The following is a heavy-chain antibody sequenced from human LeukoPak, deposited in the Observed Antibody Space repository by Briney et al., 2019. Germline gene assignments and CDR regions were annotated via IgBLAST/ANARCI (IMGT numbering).Heavy chain of an antibody. V-gene: IGHV4-30-2*01. CDR3: ARSFKDVVLPYYFDH. Sequence: YIPHSGSTYYHPSLKSRVTILVDRSKDQFSLKLNSVTAADTAVYYCARSFKDVVLPYYFDHWGRGTLATVSS. CDR2: IPHSGST. D-gene: IGHD2-8*01. J-gene: IGHJ4*02.